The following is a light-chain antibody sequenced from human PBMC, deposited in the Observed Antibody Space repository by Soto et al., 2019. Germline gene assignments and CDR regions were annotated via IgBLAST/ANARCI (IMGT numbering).Light chain of an antibody. Sequence: DIQMTQYPSSLSASVGDRVTITCRASQSISSYLNWYQQKPGKAPKLLIYAASSLQSGVPSRFSGSGSGTDFTLTISSLQPEDFATYYCQQSGTFGQGTKVEIK. CDR3: QQSGT. V-gene: IGKV1-39*01. J-gene: IGKJ1*01. CDR1: QSISSY. CDR2: AAS.